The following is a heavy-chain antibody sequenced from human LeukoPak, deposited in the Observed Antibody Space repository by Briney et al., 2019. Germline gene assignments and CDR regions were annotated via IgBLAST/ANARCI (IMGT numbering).Heavy chain of an antibody. V-gene: IGHV4-39*07. CDR2: IYYSGST. D-gene: IGHD5-24*01. CDR3: AGQRWLQFRGAFPYYYYMDV. CDR1: GGSISSSSYY. Sequence: SETLSLTCTVSGGSISSSSYYWGWIRQPPGKGLEWIGSIYYSGSTNYNPSLKSRVTISVDTSKNQFSLKLSSVTAADTAVYYCAGQRWLQFRGAFPYYYYMDVWGKGTTVTISS. J-gene: IGHJ6*03.